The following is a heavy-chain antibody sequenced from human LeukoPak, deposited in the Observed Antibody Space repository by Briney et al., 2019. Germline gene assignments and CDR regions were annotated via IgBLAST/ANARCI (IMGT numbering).Heavy chain of an antibody. CDR1: GFTFSSYW. J-gene: IGHJ4*02. Sequence: QPGGSLRLSCAASGFTFSSYWMNWVRQAPGKGLEWVSYISSSGSTIYYADSVKGRFTISRDNAKNSLYLQMNSLSAEDTAVYYCASHLRGVLEYWGQGTLVTVSS. V-gene: IGHV3-48*04. CDR2: ISSSGSTI. CDR3: ASHLRGVLEY. D-gene: IGHD3-3*01.